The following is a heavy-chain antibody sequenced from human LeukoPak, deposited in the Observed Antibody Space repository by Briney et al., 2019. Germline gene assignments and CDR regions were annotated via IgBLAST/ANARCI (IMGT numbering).Heavy chain of an antibody. CDR2: IYHSGST. D-gene: IGHD4/OR15-4a*01. Sequence: SEXLSLTCTVSGYSISSGYYWGWIRQPPGKGLEWIGSIYHSGSTYYNPSLKSRVTISVDTSKNHFSLKLSSVTAADTAVYYCARDGDNLGYWGQGTLVTVSS. V-gene: IGHV4-38-2*02. CDR3: ARDGDNLGY. CDR1: GYSISSGYY. J-gene: IGHJ4*02.